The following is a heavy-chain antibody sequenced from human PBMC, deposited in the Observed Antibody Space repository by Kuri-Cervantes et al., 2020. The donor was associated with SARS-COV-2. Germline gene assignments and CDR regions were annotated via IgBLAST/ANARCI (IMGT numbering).Heavy chain of an antibody. V-gene: IGHV4-38-2*02. CDR1: GYSISSGYY. CDR3: ARDGAGVAVAGTSNWFDP. Sequence: ESLKISCTVSGYSISSGYYWGWIRQPPGKGLEWIGSIYHSGSTYYNPSLKSRVTISVDTSKNQFSLKLSSVTAADTAVYYCARDGAGVAVAGTSNWFDPWGQGTLVTVSS. J-gene: IGHJ5*02. D-gene: IGHD6-19*01. CDR2: IYHSGST.